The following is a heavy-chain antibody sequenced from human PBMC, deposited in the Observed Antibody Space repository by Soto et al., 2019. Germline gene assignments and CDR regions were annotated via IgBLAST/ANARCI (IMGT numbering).Heavy chain of an antibody. Sequence: QVQLVQSGAEVKKPGASVKVSCKASGYTFTSYGISWVRQAPGQGLEWMGWISAYNGNTNYAQKLQGRVTMTTDTAPSTAYMERRSLRSDDTAVYYCARNQGIEVSGVEGYWGQGTLVTVSS. D-gene: IGHD6-13*01. J-gene: IGHJ4*02. CDR1: GYTFTSYG. CDR3: ARNQGIEVSGVEGY. V-gene: IGHV1-18*01. CDR2: ISAYNGNT.